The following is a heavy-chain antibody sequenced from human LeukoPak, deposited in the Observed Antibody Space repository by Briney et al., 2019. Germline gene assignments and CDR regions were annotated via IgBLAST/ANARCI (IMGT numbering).Heavy chain of an antibody. V-gene: IGHV1-18*01. CDR1: GYTFTSYG. Sequence: ASVKVSCKASGYTFTSYGISWVRQAPGQGLEWMGWISAHNGNTNYAQKLQGRVTMTTDTSTSTAYMELRSLRSDDTAVYYCARYCSGGSCYSHWFRLGMDVWGQGTTVTVSS. CDR2: ISAHNGNT. CDR3: ARYCSGGSCYSHWFRLGMDV. D-gene: IGHD2-15*01. J-gene: IGHJ6*02.